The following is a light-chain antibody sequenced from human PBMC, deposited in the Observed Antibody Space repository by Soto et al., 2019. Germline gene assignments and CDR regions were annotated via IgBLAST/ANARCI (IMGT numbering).Light chain of an antibody. J-gene: IGLJ2*01. V-gene: IGLV2-23*02. CDR1: SSNVGSYKL. CDR2: EVN. CDR3: AAWDDSLSAL. Sequence: QSALTRPASVSGSPGQSITISCTGTSSNVGSYKLVSWYQQHPGKAPKLMIFEVNKRPSGVSNRFSGSKSGNTASLAISGLRSEDEADYYCAAWDDSLSALFGGGTKLTVL.